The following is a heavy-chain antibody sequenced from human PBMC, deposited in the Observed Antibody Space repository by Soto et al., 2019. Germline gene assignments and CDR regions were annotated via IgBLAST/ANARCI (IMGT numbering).Heavy chain of an antibody. J-gene: IGHJ4*02. Sequence: LXLTCNDSCGSMNCYYWSWIRQTPGQGLEWLGFIYFSGSTRYNPSLMSRLTISLDKSKRQFSMSLSSVTAADTAVYYCARSVATPGTNIDFWGQGTRVNVSS. CDR3: ARSVATPGTNIDF. CDR1: CGSMNCYY. V-gene: IGHV4-4*09. D-gene: IGHD6-13*01. CDR2: IYFSGST.